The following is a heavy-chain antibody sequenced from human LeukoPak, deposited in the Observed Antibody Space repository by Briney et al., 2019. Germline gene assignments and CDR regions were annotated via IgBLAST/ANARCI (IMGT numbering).Heavy chain of an antibody. V-gene: IGHV4-4*07. CDR1: GGSVTSYY. CDR3: ARDPFGSSLDY. J-gene: IGHJ4*02. D-gene: IGHD1-26*01. Sequence: SETLSLTCTVSGGSVTSYYCNWIRQPAGKGLEWIGRIYSSGDTNYNPSLKSRITMSVDTSKNQFSLNLSSVTAADTAVYYCARDPFGSSLDYCGQGTLVTVSS. CDR2: IYSSGDT.